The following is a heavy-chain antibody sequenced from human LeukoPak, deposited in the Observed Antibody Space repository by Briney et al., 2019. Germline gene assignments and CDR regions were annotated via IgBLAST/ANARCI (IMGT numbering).Heavy chain of an antibody. D-gene: IGHD3-9*01. CDR3: ARTSWRGDILTGYYIGGAYYFDY. CDR1: GGSISSGSYY. V-gene: IGHV4-61*02. J-gene: IGHJ4*02. CDR2: IYTSGST. Sequence: PSQTLSLTCTVSGGSISSGSYYWRWIRQPAGKGLEWIGRIYTSGSTNYNPSLKSRVTISVDTSKNQFSLKLSSVTAADTAVYYCARTSWRGDILTGYYIGGAYYFDYWGQGTLVTVSS.